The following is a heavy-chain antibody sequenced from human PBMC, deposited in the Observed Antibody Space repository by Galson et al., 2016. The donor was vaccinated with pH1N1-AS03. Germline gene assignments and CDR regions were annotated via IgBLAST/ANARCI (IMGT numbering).Heavy chain of an antibody. D-gene: IGHD6-19*01. CDR1: GGSISSSSYY. CDR3: ARPLGLLPSGWSLADTTDY. Sequence: LSLTCTVSGGSISSSSYYWGWIRQPPGKGLEWIGSIYYSGSTYYNPSLKSRVTISVDTSKNQFSLKLSSVTAADTAVYYCARPLGLLPSGWSLADTTDYWGQGTLVTVSS. CDR2: IYYSGST. V-gene: IGHV4-39*01. J-gene: IGHJ4*02.